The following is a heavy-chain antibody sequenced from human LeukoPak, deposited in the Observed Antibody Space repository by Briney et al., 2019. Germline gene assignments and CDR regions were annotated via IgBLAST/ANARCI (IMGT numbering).Heavy chain of an antibody. CDR3: AREYYDSSGYYSFDY. CDR2: ISSSSSYI. Sequence: PGGSLRLSCAASGFTFSSYSMNWVRQAPGKGLEWVSSISSSSSYIYYADSVEGRFTISRDNAKNSLYLQMNSLRAEDTAVYYCAREYYDSSGYYSFDYWGQGTLVTVSS. J-gene: IGHJ4*02. CDR1: GFTFSSYS. V-gene: IGHV3-21*01. D-gene: IGHD3-22*01.